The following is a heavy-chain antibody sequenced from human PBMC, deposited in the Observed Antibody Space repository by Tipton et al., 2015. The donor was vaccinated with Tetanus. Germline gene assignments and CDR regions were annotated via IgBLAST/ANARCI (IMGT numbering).Heavy chain of an antibody. J-gene: IGHJ4*02. Sequence: SLRLSCAASGFTFDDYGMNWVRHAPGKELEWVASINWSGGTTGYVDSVKGRFTISRDNAENSLSLQMNSLRADDSAFYYCARGITAAAGTGRYYFDYWGQGILVTVSS. CDR1: GFTFDDYG. CDR3: ARGITAAAGTGRYYFDY. CDR2: INWSGGTT. D-gene: IGHD6-13*01. V-gene: IGHV3-20*04.